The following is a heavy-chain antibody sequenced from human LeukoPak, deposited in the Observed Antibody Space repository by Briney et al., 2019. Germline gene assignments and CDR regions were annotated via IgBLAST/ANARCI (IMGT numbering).Heavy chain of an antibody. CDR2: INPNSGGT. Sequence: ASVKVSCTASGYTFTGYYMHWVRQAPGQGLELMGWINPNSGGTNYAQKFQGRVTMTRDTSISTAYMELSRLRSDDTAVYYCARDSSGWYRPGYWGQGTLVTVSS. D-gene: IGHD6-19*01. CDR1: GYTFTGYY. V-gene: IGHV1-2*02. CDR3: ARDSSGWYRPGY. J-gene: IGHJ4*02.